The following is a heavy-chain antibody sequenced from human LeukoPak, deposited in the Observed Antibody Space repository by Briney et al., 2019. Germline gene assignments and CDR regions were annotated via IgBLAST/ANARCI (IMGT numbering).Heavy chain of an antibody. V-gene: IGHV1-18*01. CDR3: ARDSSSVTPSGMDV. CDR1: GYTFTSYV. CDR2: NSVYNGNT. Sequence: GASVKVSCKGFGYTFTSYVINWVRQPPAQGLEWMGFNSVYNGNTDYSDNFQGRVSVTTNTSTSTAYKELRSLRSDDTAVYYCARDSSSVTPSGMDVWGQGTTVAVSS. J-gene: IGHJ6*02. D-gene: IGHD3-22*01.